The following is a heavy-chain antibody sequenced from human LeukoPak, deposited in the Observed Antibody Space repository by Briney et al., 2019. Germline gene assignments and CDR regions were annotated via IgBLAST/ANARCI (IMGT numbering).Heavy chain of an antibody. Sequence: PGGSLRPSCAASGFIFNTYSMSWVRQAPGKGLEWVSYISSSSGTVYYADSVKGRFTISRDNAMNSLYLLMNSLRAEDTAVYYCAKVDSSSWPYYYYGMDVWGQGTTVTVSS. CDR1: GFIFNTYS. D-gene: IGHD6-13*01. CDR3: AKVDSSSWPYYYYGMDV. J-gene: IGHJ6*02. CDR2: ISSSSGTV. V-gene: IGHV3-48*01.